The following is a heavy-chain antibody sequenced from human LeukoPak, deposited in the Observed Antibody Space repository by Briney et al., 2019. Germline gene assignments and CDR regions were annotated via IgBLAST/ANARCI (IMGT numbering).Heavy chain of an antibody. D-gene: IGHD3-3*01. CDR1: GGSISSGSYY. CDR2: IYTSGST. J-gene: IGHJ5*02. V-gene: IGHV4-61*02. CDR3: AGSRKNYDFWSGPRDWFDP. Sequence: PSETLSLTCTVSGGSISSGSYYWSWIRQPAGKGLEWIGRIYTSGSTNYNPSLKSRVTISVDTSKNQFSLKLSSVTAADTAVYYCAGSRKNYDFWSGPRDWFDPWGQGTLVTVSS.